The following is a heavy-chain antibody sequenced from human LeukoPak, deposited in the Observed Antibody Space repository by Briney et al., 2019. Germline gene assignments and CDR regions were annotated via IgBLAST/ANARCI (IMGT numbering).Heavy chain of an antibody. CDR1: GFTSSSYA. J-gene: IGHJ4*02. CDR3: AKDRASGNYFDY. V-gene: IGHV3-23*01. Sequence: GGSLRLSCAASGFTSSSYAVSWVRQAPGKGLEWVSAVSSGGTTYYADSVKGRFTISRDDSKNTLYLQMNSLRAEDTAVYYCAKDRASGNYFDYWGQGTLVTVSS. D-gene: IGHD1-14*01. CDR2: VSSGGTT.